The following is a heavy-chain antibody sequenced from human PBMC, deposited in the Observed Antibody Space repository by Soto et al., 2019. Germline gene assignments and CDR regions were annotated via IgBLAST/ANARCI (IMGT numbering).Heavy chain of an antibody. CDR3: ATANVLRFLEWLPRSLGGMDV. D-gene: IGHD3-3*01. CDR2: FDPEDGEK. V-gene: IGHV1-24*01. CDR1: GYTLTELS. J-gene: IGHJ6*02. Sequence: QVQLVQSGAEVKKPGASVKVSCKVSGYTLTELSMHWVRQAPGKGLEWMGGFDPEDGEKIYAQKFQGRVTMTEDTSTDTSYMELSSLRSEDTAVYYCATANVLRFLEWLPRSLGGMDVWGQGTTVTVSS.